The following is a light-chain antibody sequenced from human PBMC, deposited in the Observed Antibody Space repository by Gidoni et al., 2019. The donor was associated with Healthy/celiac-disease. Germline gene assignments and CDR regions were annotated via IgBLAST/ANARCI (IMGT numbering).Light chain of an antibody. V-gene: IGKV3-15*01. CDR3: QQYNNWPSIT. Sequence: EIVMTQSPATLSVSTGERATLSCRASQSVSSNLAWYQQKPGQAPRLLIYGASTMATGIPARFSGSGSGTEFTLTISSLQSEDFAVYYCQQYNNWPSITFGQGTRLEIK. J-gene: IGKJ5*01. CDR1: QSVSSN. CDR2: GAS.